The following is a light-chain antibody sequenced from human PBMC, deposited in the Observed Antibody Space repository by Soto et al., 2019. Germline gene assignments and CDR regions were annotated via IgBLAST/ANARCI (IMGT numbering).Light chain of an antibody. CDR1: QSIGYW. CDR3: QQYNSYSKT. CDR2: AAS. Sequence: DIKMTQSPSNLSASVGDIVISTCRASQSIGYWLAWYQQKPGKAPNLLIYAASSLETGVPSRFSGSGSGTEFTLSISSLQPDDSASYYCQQYNSYSKTFGQGTKVDIK. J-gene: IGKJ1*01. V-gene: IGKV1-5*01.